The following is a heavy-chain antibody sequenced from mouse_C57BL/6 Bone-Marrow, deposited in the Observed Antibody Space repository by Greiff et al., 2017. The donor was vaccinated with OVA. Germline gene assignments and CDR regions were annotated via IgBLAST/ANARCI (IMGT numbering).Heavy chain of an antibody. CDR1: GFTFSDYY. Sequence: EVKLVESEGGLVQPGSSMKLSCTASGFTFSDYYMAWVRQVPEKGLEWVANINYDGSSTYYLDSLKSRFIISRDNAKNILYLQMSSLKSEDTATYYCARDRGWLDYWGQGTTLTVSS. J-gene: IGHJ2*01. CDR3: ARDRGWLDY. D-gene: IGHD2-3*01. V-gene: IGHV5-16*01. CDR2: INYDGSST.